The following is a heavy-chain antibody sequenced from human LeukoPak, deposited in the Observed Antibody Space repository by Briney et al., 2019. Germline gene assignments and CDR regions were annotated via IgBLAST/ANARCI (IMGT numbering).Heavy chain of an antibody. Sequence: PGGSLGLSCAASGFTFSRYWMHWVRHAPGKGLVWVSRINSDASTTTYADAVQGRFTISRDNAKNTLYLQMNSLRAEDTAVYYCATSMAGYNWFGPWGQGTLVTVSS. CDR2: INSDASTT. D-gene: IGHD6-6*01. V-gene: IGHV3-74*01. CDR1: GFTFSRYW. CDR3: ATSMAGYNWFGP. J-gene: IGHJ5*02.